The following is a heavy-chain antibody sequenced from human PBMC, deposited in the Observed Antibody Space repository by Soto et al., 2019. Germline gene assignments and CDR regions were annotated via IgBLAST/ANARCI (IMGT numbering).Heavy chain of an antibody. D-gene: IGHD3-10*01. CDR3: ARQYYFGSGSYYNRPLDF. V-gene: IGHV4-39*01. Sequence: PSETLSLTCTVSGGSISSSSYYWGWIRQPPGKGLEWIGSIYYSGNTYYNPSLKSRVTISVDTAKNQFSLKLSSVTAADTAVYYCARQYYFGSGSYYNRPLDFWGQGTLVTGSS. J-gene: IGHJ4*02. CDR1: GGSISSSSYY. CDR2: IYYSGNT.